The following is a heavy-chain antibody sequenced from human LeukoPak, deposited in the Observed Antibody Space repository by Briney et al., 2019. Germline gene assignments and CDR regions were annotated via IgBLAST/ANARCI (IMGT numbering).Heavy chain of an antibody. CDR2: ISAYNGNT. CDR1: GYTFTSYG. D-gene: IGHD4-17*01. J-gene: IGHJ6*02. Sequence: ASVKGSCKASGYTFTSYGISWVRQAPGQGLEWMGWISAYNGNTNYAQKLQGRVTMTTDTSTSTAYMELRSLRSDDTAVYYCAREGYGDYHYYGMDVWGQGTTVTVSS. CDR3: AREGYGDYHYYGMDV. V-gene: IGHV1-18*01.